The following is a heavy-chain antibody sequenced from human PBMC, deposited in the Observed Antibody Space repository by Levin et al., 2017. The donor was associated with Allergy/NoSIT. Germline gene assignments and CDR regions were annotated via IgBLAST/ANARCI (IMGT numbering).Heavy chain of an antibody. Sequence: SETLSLTCTVSGDSVSSSLYYWSWIRQPPGKGLEWIGYIYYSGSTNYNPSLKSRVTLSVDTSKNQFSLNLSSVTAADTAVYFCAKYLCAGSGSYYRCWFDPWGQGTLVTVSS. CDR1: GDSVSSSLYY. V-gene: IGHV4-61*01. CDR3: AKYLCAGSGSYYRCWFDP. J-gene: IGHJ5*02. CDR2: IYYSGST. D-gene: IGHD3-10*01.